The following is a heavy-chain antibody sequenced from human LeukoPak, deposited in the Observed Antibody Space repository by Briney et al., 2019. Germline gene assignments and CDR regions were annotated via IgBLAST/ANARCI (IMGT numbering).Heavy chain of an antibody. Sequence: PSETLSLTCAVYGGSFSGYYWSWIRQPPGKGLEWIGEINHSGSTNYNPSLKSRVTISVDTSKKQFSLKLSSVTAAHTAVYYCARVWSSYYYYMDVWGKGTTVTVSS. CDR2: INHSGST. V-gene: IGHV4-34*01. CDR3: ARVWSSYYYYMDV. J-gene: IGHJ6*03. CDR1: GGSFSGYY. D-gene: IGHD4/OR15-4a*01.